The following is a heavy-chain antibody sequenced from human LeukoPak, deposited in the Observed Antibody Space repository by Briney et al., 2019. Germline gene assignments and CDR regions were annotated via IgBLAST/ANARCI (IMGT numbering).Heavy chain of an antibody. CDR3: ARHSSVLPFDY. D-gene: IGHD3-10*01. CDR1: GGSISSYY. J-gene: IGHJ4*02. CDR2: ISNTGST. Sequence: SETLSLTCTVSGGSISSYYWSWIRQPPGKGLEWIGYISNTGSTKYNPSLKSRVTISVDTSKNQFSLKLSSVTAADTAVYYCARHSSVLPFDYWGQGTLVAVSS. V-gene: IGHV4-59*08.